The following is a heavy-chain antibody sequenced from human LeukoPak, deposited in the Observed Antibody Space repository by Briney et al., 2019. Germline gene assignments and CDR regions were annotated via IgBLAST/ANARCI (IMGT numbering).Heavy chain of an antibody. D-gene: IGHD6-19*01. V-gene: IGHV3-23*01. Sequence: GGSLRLSCAASGFTFNNYAMNWVRQAPGKGLEWVSFVSGSGDRIYYAGSVKGQFTISRDNSKDTLYLQMNSLRAEDTALYYCAKGPQWATGVAFDIWGQGTMVTVSS. CDR1: GFTFNNYA. J-gene: IGHJ3*02. CDR3: AKGPQWATGVAFDI. CDR2: VSGSGDRI.